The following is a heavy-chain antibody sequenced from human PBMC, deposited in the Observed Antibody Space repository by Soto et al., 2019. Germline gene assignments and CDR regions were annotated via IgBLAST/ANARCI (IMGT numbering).Heavy chain of an antibody. CDR3: ARGRSYRFDSSSHWFDP. V-gene: IGHV4-31*03. D-gene: IGHD3-16*02. Sequence: PSETLSLTCSVSCASISTGPFFWSWIREHPEKGLEWIGYIYYSGTTYYNTSLKSRVTISSDTSKNQFSLKLTSVTAADTAVYYCARGRSYRFDSSSHWFDPWGQGTLVTVSS. J-gene: IGHJ5*02. CDR2: IYYSGTT. CDR1: CASISTGPFF.